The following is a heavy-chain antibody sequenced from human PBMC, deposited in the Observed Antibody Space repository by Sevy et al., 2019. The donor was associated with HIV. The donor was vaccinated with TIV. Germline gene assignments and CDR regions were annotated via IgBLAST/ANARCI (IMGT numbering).Heavy chain of an antibody. CDR2: MYSGGSP. J-gene: IGHJ5*02. V-gene: IGHV3-53*01. CDR3: ARGYCGGGSCTAFDP. Sequence: GGSLRLSCAASGFSISNNYTAWVRQAPGKGLEWVSVMYSGGSPYYADSVKGRFALSRDMSKNTVYLQMNSLRAEDTAVYYCARGYCGGGSCTAFDPWGQGTLVNVSS. CDR1: GFSISNNY. D-gene: IGHD2-15*01.